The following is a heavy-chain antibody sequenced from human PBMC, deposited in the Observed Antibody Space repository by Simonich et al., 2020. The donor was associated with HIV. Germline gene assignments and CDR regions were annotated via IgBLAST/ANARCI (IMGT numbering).Heavy chain of an antibody. CDR3: ARESRGGWSRYSYYYYMDV. J-gene: IGHJ6*03. V-gene: IGHV3-30*07. D-gene: IGHD6-19*01. CDR1: GFTFSSYA. CDR2: ISYDGRNK. Sequence: VQLVESGGGLVKPGGSLRLSCSASGFTFSSYAMHWVRQAPGRGLAWVAGISYDGRNKNYADSVKGRFTISRDNSKNTLYLQMNSLRAEDTAVYYCARESRGGWSRYSYYYYMDVWGKGTTVTVSS.